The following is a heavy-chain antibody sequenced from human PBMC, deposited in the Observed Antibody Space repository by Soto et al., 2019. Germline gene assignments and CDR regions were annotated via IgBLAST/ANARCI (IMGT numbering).Heavy chain of an antibody. CDR1: GFKFDDYA. CDR2: ITWNSNNL. D-gene: IGHD3-3*01. J-gene: IGHJ6*02. V-gene: IGHV3-9*01. Sequence: PGGSLRLSCTASGFKFDDYAMHWVRQAPGKGLEWVSGITWNSNNLDYTDSVKGQFTISRDNAKNSLYLQMNSLRAEDTALYYCAKDIRRFLLYCMDVWGQGTTFTVSS. CDR3: AKDIRRFLLYCMDV.